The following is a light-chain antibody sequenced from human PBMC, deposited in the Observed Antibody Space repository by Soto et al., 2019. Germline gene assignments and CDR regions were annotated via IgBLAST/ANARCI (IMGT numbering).Light chain of an antibody. CDR3: QQYGGSPVT. CDR2: DAS. Sequence: IVLTQPPGTLSLSPGQSATLSCGASQSVSSRFLAWYQQKPGRAPRVLNYDASTRATGVPDRFSGSGSGTDFTLTISRLAPEDFAVYYCQQYGGSPVTFGQGTRLEIK. V-gene: IGKV3D-20*01. CDR1: QSVSSRF. J-gene: IGKJ5*01.